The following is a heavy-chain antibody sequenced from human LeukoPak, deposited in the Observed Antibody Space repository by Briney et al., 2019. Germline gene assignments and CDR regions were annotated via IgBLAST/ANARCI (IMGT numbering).Heavy chain of an antibody. J-gene: IGHJ6*03. D-gene: IGHD3-10*01. V-gene: IGHV1-8*01. CDR2: MNPNSGNT. CDR1: GYTFTSYD. CDR3: ARVGYYGSGSYLSYYYYMDV. Sequence: ASVTVSCKASGYTFTSYDINWVRQAPGQGLEWMGLMNPNSGNTGYAQKFQGRVTMTRNTSISTASMELRSLRSEDTAVYYCARVGYYGSGSYLSYYYYMDVWGKGTTVTVSS.